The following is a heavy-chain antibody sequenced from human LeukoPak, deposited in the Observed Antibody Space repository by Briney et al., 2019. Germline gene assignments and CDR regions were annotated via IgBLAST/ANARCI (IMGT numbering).Heavy chain of an antibody. CDR2: IYYSGST. V-gene: IGHV4-31*03. CDR1: GGSISSGGYH. J-gene: IGHJ4*02. CDR3: ARDHYYGDSVVVFDY. D-gene: IGHD4-17*01. Sequence: PSETLSLTCTVSGGSISSGGYHWSWIRQHPGKGLEWIGYIYYSGSTYYNPSLKSRVTISVDTSKNQFSLKLSSVTAADTAVYYCARDHYYGDSVVVFDYWGQGTLVTVSS.